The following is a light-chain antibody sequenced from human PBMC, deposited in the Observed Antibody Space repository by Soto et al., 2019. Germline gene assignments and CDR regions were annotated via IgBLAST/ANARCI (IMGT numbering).Light chain of an antibody. CDR2: DVN. CDR1: SNDVGDYDY. Sequence: QSVLTQPRSVSGSPGQSVTISCTGTSNDVGDYDYVSWYQQYPGKAPKLIIYDVNKRPSGVPDRFSGSKSGNTASLTISALQAEDEADCYCCSYAGGYTFVFGTGTKVTVL. CDR3: CSYAGGYTFV. V-gene: IGLV2-11*01. J-gene: IGLJ1*01.